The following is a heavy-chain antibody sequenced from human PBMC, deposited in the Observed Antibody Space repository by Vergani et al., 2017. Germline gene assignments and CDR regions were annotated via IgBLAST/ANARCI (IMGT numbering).Heavy chain of an antibody. D-gene: IGHD6-6*01. V-gene: IGHV4-59*01. CDR2: IYYSGST. CDR1: GGSISSYY. CDR3: ARWGLAARPFPTLD. Sequence: QVQLQESGPGLVKPSETLSLTCTVSGGSISSYYWSWILQPPGKGLEWIGYIYYSGSTNYNPSLKSRVTISVDTSKNQFSLKLSSVTAADTAVYYCARWGLAARPFPTLDWGQGTLVTVSS. J-gene: IGHJ4*02.